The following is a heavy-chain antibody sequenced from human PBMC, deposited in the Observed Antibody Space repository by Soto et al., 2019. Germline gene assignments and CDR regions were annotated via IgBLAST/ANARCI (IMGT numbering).Heavy chain of an antibody. CDR3: ARGDRGALDL. J-gene: IGHJ3*01. CDR1: GFTFSYYW. Sequence: EVQLVESGGGLVRPGGSLRLSCAASGFTFSYYWMHWVRQAPGKGLVWVSRIHSDGSSTTYADIVKGRFIISRDNARNTVDLQMNSVKVEDTAVYYCARGDRGALDLWGQGTVVTVSS. CDR2: IHSDGSST. D-gene: IGHD1-26*01. V-gene: IGHV3-74*01.